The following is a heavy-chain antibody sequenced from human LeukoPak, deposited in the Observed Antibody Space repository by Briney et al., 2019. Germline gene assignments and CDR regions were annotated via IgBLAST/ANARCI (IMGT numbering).Heavy chain of an antibody. CDR1: GFTFSSYG. CDR2: ISYDGSNK. D-gene: IGHD3-9*01. V-gene: IGHV3-30*18. Sequence: GGSLRPSCAASGFTFSSYGMHRVRQAPGKGLEWVAVISYDGSNKYYADSVKGRFTISRDNSKNTLYLQMNSLRAEDTAVYYCAKEQLELRYFDWLFLDYWGQGTLVTVSS. J-gene: IGHJ4*02. CDR3: AKEQLELRYFDWLFLDY.